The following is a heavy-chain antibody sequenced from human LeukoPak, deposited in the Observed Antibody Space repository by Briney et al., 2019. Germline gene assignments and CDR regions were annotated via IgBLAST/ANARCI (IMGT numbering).Heavy chain of an antibody. D-gene: IGHD3-16*01. V-gene: IGHV3-23*01. Sequence: GGSLGLSCAASGFTFGTSAMGWVRQTPEKGLEWVSTITSGDGSPYYADSVKGRFTISRDNSNNMLYLQMNSLRAEDTAVYYCTKRGAYYVDYWGRGIPVTVSS. CDR2: ITSGDGSP. J-gene: IGHJ4*02. CDR1: GFTFGTSA. CDR3: TKRGAYYVDY.